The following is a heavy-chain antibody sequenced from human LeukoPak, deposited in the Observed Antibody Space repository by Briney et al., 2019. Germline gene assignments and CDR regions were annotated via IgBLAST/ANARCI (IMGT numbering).Heavy chain of an antibody. D-gene: IGHD5-18*01. V-gene: IGHV3-23*01. CDR1: GFTFSSYA. CDR3: AKWLNSYGSDFDY. Sequence: GGSLRLSCAASGFTFSSYAMSWVRQAPGKGLEWVSAISISGGSTYYVDSVKGRFTISRDSSKNTLYLQMSSLRAEDTAVYYCAKWLNSYGSDFDYWGQGTLVTVSS. CDR2: ISISGGST. J-gene: IGHJ4*02.